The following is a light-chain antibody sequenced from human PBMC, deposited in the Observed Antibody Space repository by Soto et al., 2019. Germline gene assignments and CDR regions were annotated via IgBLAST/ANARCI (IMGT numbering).Light chain of an antibody. J-gene: IGKJ1*01. V-gene: IGKV3-11*01. CDR3: QQRSNWPWT. CDR2: DAS. CDR1: QSVSNF. Sequence: EIVLTQSPATLSLSPGERATLSCRASQSVSNFLAWYQQKPGQAPRLLISDASNRATGIPGRFSRSGSGTDFSLTISSLEPEDFAVYYCQQRSNWPWTFGQGTKVEIQ.